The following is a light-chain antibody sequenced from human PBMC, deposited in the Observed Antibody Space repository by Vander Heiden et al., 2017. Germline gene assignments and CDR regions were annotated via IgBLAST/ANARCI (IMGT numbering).Light chain of an antibody. CDR3: QHSYSAPYT. J-gene: IGKJ2*01. Sequence: DYQMTQPPSSLSASVGDRVTITCRASQSSTSYLNWYQQKPGEAPKLLIYAASTLESGVPSRFSGSGSGTDFTLTISSLQPEDFATYYCQHSYSAPYTFGQGTKLEIK. V-gene: IGKV1-39*01. CDR1: QSSTSY. CDR2: AAS.